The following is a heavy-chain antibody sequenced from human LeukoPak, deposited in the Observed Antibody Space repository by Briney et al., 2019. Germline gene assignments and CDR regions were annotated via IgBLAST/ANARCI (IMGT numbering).Heavy chain of an antibody. CDR3: ARVFDLKYGYYDSSGYPVFDC. V-gene: IGHV4-39*07. CDR2: IYYSGST. Sequence: PSETLSLTCTVSGGSISSSSYYWGWIRQPPGQGLEWIGGIYYSGSTCYNPSLKSRVAISVDTSKNQFSLKLSSVTAADTAVYYCARVFDLKYGYYDSSGYPVFDCWGQGTLVTVSS. J-gene: IGHJ4*02. D-gene: IGHD3-22*01. CDR1: GGSISSSSYY.